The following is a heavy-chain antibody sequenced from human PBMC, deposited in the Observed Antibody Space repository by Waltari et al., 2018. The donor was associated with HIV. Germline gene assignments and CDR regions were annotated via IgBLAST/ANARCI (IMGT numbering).Heavy chain of an antibody. J-gene: IGHJ4*02. Sequence: QVQLVQSGAEVKKPGSSVKVSCKASGGTFSSYAISWVRQAPGQGLEWMGGIIPIFGTANYAQKFQGRVTITADESTSTAYMELSSLRSEDTAVYYCARDAAYYYDSSGDVYYFDYWGQGTLVTVSS. CDR2: IIPIFGTA. CDR3: ARDAAYYYDSSGDVYYFDY. D-gene: IGHD3-22*01. CDR1: GGTFSSYA. V-gene: IGHV1-69*12.